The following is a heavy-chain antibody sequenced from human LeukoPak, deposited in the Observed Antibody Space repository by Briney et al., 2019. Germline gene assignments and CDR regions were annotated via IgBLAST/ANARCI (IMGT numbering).Heavy chain of an antibody. D-gene: IGHD3-10*01. J-gene: IGHJ6*02. CDR2: IYYSGST. V-gene: IGHV4-59*01. Sequence: SETLSLTCTVSGGSISSYYWSWIRQPPGKGLEWIGYIYYSGSTNHNPSLKSRATISVDTSKNQFSLKLSSVTAADTAVYYCARGGHMARGVTYYYGMDVWGQGTTVTVSS. CDR3: ARGGHMARGVTYYYGMDV. CDR1: GGSISSYY.